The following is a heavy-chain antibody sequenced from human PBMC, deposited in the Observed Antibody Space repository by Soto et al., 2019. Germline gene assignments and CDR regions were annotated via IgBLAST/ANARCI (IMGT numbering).Heavy chain of an antibody. V-gene: IGHV3-30-3*01. CDR3: ARDQRASSTDS. CDR1: GFTFITYA. J-gene: IGHJ4*02. CDR2: TSKDGTTK. Sequence: QVQLVESGGGVVQPGRSLRVSCVASGFTFITYAMHWVRQAPGKGLEWVAVTSKDGTTKYYADSVKGRFTISRDNSKNTLYLQMNSLRGDDTGVYFCARDQRASSTDSWGQGTLVTVSS. D-gene: IGHD3-10*01.